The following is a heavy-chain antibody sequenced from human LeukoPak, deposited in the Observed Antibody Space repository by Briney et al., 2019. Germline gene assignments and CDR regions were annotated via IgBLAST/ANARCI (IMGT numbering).Heavy chain of an antibody. Sequence: ASVKVSCKASGYTFTGYYMHWVRQAPGQGLEWMGWINPNSGGTNYAQKVQGRVTMTRDTSISTAYMELSRLRSDDTAVYYCARVRVQRVVVPAALPDYWGQGTLVTVSS. D-gene: IGHD2-2*01. J-gene: IGHJ4*02. CDR2: INPNSGGT. V-gene: IGHV1-2*02. CDR1: GYTFTGYY. CDR3: ARVRVQRVVVPAALPDY.